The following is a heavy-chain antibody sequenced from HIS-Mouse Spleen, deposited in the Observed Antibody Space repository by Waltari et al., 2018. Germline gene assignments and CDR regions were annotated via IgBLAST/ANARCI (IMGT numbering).Heavy chain of an antibody. CDR3: ARGPLANWGYRAFDI. CDR1: GFHFRSSA. J-gene: IGHJ3*02. CDR2: ISGSGGST. D-gene: IGHD7-27*01. V-gene: IGHV3-23*01. Sequence: EVQLLESGGGLVQPGGSLRLSCAASGFHFRSSAISWVRQAPGKGLEWVSAISGSGGSTYYADSVKGRFTISRDNSKNTLYLQMNSLRAEDTAVYYCARGPLANWGYRAFDIWGQGTMVTVSS.